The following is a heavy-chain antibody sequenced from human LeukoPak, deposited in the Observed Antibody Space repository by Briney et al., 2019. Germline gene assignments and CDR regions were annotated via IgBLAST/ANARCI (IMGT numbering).Heavy chain of an antibody. CDR3: ARGPGGRSGYYPLEDYYYYYYMDV. J-gene: IGHJ6*03. V-gene: IGHV1-18*01. Sequence: ASVKVSCKASGYTFTSYGISWVRQAPGQGLEWMGWISAYNGYTNYTQKLQGRVTMTTDTSTSTAYMELRSLRSDDTAVYYCARGPGGRSGYYPLEDYYYYYYMDVWGKGTTVTVSS. CDR2: ISAYNGYT. CDR1: GYTFTSYG. D-gene: IGHD3-22*01.